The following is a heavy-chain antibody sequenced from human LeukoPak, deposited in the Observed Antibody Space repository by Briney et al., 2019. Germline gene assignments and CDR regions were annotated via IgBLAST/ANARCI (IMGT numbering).Heavy chain of an antibody. D-gene: IGHD6-19*01. V-gene: IGHV3-7*01. CDR3: AGSSGWLFDY. CDR1: GFTFNAYW. CDR2: IKEDESEI. Sequence: GGSLRLSCAASGFTFNAYWMDWVRQAPGKGLEWVANIKEDESEIYYVDSVQGRFTISRDNTKNSVYLQMNSLRAEDTAVYYCAGSSGWLFDYWGQGTLVAVSS. J-gene: IGHJ4*02.